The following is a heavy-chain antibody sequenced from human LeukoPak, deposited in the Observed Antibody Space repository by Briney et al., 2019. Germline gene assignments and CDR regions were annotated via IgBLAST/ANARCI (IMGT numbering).Heavy chain of an antibody. CDR1: GFTFSSYS. CDR2: ISSSSSYI. Sequence: GGSLRLSCAASGFTFSSYSMNWVRQAPGKGLEWVSSISSSSSYIYYADSVKGRFTISRGNAKNSLYLQMNSLRAEDTAVYYCQVVAAFVFGDYWGQGTLVTVSS. CDR3: QVVAAFVFGDY. D-gene: IGHD2-15*01. V-gene: IGHV3-21*01. J-gene: IGHJ4*02.